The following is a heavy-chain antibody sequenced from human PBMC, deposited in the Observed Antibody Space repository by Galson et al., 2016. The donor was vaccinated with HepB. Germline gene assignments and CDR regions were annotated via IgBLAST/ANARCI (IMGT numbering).Heavy chain of an antibody. J-gene: IGHJ4*02. D-gene: IGHD4-17*01. CDR2: ISGNGETI. Sequence: SLRLSCAASGFTFSNYAMTWVRQAPGKGLEWVSTISGNGETIFYADSVEGRFSISRDNSKNTLSLQMNSLRAEDTAVYYCAKGYGYFDSWGQGTLVTVSS. CDR1: GFTFSNYA. V-gene: IGHV3-23*01. CDR3: AKGYGYFDS.